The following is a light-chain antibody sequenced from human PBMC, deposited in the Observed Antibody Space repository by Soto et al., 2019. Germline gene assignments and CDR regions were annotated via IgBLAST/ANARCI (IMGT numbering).Light chain of an antibody. V-gene: IGKV1-5*03. J-gene: IGKJ1*01. Sequence: DIQMTQSPSTLSASVGVRVTITCRASQTISSWLAWYQQKPGKAPKLLIYEASSSEVGVPPRFSGSGFGTEFTLTISSLQPDDFATYYCQYYKEYSTFGQGTRLEIK. CDR3: QYYKEYST. CDR1: QTISSW. CDR2: EAS.